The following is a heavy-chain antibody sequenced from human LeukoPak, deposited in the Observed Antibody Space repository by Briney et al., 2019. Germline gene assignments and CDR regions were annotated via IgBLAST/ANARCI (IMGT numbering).Heavy chain of an antibody. Sequence: GGSLRLSCAASGFTFSSYARSWVRQAPGKGLEWVSAISGSGGSTYYADSVKGRFTISRDNSKNTLYPQMNSLRAEDTAVYYCAKRESCSGGSCYSPHFDYWGQGTLVTVSS. J-gene: IGHJ4*02. CDR3: AKRESCSGGSCYSPHFDY. CDR2: ISGSGGST. CDR1: GFTFSSYA. V-gene: IGHV3-23*01. D-gene: IGHD2-15*01.